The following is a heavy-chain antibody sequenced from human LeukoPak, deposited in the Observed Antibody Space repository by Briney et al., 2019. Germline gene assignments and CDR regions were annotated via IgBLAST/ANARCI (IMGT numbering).Heavy chain of an antibody. D-gene: IGHD5-24*01. CDR2: INQDGREK. CDR1: GFTFSSHW. V-gene: IGHV3-7*01. Sequence: PGGSLRLSCAASGFTFSSHWMSWVRQAPGKGLEWVANINQDGREKQYVDSVKGRFTISRGNAKNSLYLQMNSLRAEDTAVYYCARDGVRDGLYFDYWGQGTLVTVSS. CDR3: ARDGVRDGLYFDY. J-gene: IGHJ4*02.